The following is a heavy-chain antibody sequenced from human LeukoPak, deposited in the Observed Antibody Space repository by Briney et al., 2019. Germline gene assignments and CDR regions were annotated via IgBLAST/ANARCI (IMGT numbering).Heavy chain of an antibody. V-gene: IGHV3-23*01. CDR1: GFTFSSYA. D-gene: IGHD2-2*01. J-gene: IGHJ4*02. CDR2: ISGSGGST. Sequence: PGGSLRLSCAASGFTFSSYAMSWVRQAPGKGPEWVSSISGSGGSTYYADSVKGRFTISRHNSKNTLYLQMHSLIEEDTAVYYCAKVRPFSPAATLFDYWGQGTLVTVSS. CDR3: AKVRPFSPAATLFDY.